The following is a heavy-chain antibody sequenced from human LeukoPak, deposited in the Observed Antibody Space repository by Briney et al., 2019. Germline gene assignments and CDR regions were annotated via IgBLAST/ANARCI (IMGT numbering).Heavy chain of an antibody. V-gene: IGHV3-53*01. J-gene: IGHJ3*02. Sequence: GGALRLSCAASGFSVRSNYISWVRQAPGKGLEWVSMIYSDGSIFHADSVKGRFNMSRDNSRNTLDLQMNSLRVEDTAVYFCARDRRRLRGMNGDGDAFDIWGQGTMVTVSS. D-gene: IGHD1-1*01. CDR1: GFSVRSNY. CDR2: IYSDGSI. CDR3: ARDRRRLRGMNGDGDAFDI.